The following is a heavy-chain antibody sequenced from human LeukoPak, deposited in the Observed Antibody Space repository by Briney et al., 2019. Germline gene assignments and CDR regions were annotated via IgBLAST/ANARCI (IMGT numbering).Heavy chain of an antibody. CDR1: GYTFTGYY. CDR2: IMPNSGRT. V-gene: IGHV1-2*02. J-gene: IGHJ4*02. CDR3: ARDLPPYYYRSDFCDY. Sequence: GASVKVSCKASGYTFTGYYMHWLRRAPGQGLEWLGWIMPNSGRTNYAQKFQGRVTMTRDTSISTAYMELSRLRSDDTAVYYCARDLPPYYYRSDFCDYWGQGTLVTVSS. D-gene: IGHD2/OR15-2a*01.